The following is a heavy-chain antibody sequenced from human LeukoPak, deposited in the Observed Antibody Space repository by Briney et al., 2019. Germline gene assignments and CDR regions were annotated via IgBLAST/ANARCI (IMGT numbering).Heavy chain of an antibody. D-gene: IGHD3-9*01. CDR3: ARGEDFERYYLAY. CDR1: GGSISIYY. Sequence: SETLSLTCSVSGGSISIYYWTWLRQIPGKGLEWIGYIYYTGTTNYNPLFESRATISVDTSKNQFSLKLTSVTAADTAVYFCARGEDFERYYLAYWGQGTLVTVSS. CDR2: IYYTGTT. V-gene: IGHV4-59*01. J-gene: IGHJ4*02.